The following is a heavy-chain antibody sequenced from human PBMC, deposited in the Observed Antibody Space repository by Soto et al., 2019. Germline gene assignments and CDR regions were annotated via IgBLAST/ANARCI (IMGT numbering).Heavy chain of an antibody. CDR1: GFTFSSYA. CDR3: AKSKYSGSYFWDD. J-gene: IGHJ4*02. CDR2: ISGSGGST. D-gene: IGHD1-26*01. Sequence: EVQLLESGGGLVQPGGSLRLSCAASGFTFSSYAMSWVRQAPGKGLEWVSAISGSGGSTYYADSVKGRFTISRDNSKNTMYLQMNSLRAEDTAVYYCAKSKYSGSYFWDDWGQGTLVTVSS. V-gene: IGHV3-23*01.